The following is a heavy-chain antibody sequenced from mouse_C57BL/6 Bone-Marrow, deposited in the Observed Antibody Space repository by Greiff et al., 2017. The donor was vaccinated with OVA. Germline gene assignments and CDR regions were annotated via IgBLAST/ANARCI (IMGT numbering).Heavy chain of an antibody. V-gene: IGHV1-64*01. J-gene: IGHJ3*01. Sequence: QVQLQQPGAELVKPGASVKLSCKASGYTFTSYWMHWVKQRPGQGLEWIGMIHPNSGSTNYNEKFKSKATLTVDKSSSTAYMQLSSLTSEDSAVYYCARRVYYYGFAYWGQGTLVTVSA. D-gene: IGHD1-1*01. CDR1: GYTFTSYW. CDR3: ARRVYYYGFAY. CDR2: IHPNSGST.